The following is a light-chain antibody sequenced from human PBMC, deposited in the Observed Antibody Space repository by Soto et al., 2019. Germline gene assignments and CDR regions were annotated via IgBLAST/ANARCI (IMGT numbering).Light chain of an antibody. V-gene: IGKV3-20*01. Sequence: EIALTQSPGILSLSPGERATLSCRASQSVTKNNLNWYQQKPGQAPRLLIYGASRRAPGIPERFSGSGSGTDFTLTISRLEPEDFAVYYCQQYGSSPGFTFGPGTKVDIK. CDR3: QQYGSSPGFT. CDR1: QSVTKNN. CDR2: GAS. J-gene: IGKJ3*01.